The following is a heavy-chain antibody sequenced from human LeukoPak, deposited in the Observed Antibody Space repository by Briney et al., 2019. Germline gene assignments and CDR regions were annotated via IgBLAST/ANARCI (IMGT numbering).Heavy chain of an antibody. CDR2: INWNDDK. Sequence: SGPTLVKPTQTLTLTCTFSGFSLSTGGVDVGWIRQPPGTALEWPALINWNDDKRYSPTLKSRLTITKDTSKNQVVLTMTNMDPVDTATYYCAQYYDYVWGSYRHQNYFDYWGQGTLVTVSS. D-gene: IGHD3-16*02. CDR3: AQYYDYVWGSYRHQNYFDY. V-gene: IGHV2-5*01. CDR1: GFSLSTGGVD. J-gene: IGHJ4*02.